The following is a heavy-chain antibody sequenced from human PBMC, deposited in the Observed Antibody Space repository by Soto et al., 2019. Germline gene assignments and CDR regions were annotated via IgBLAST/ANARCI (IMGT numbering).Heavy chain of an antibody. CDR3: VKGINGSFDL. CDR2: IYPGDSET. J-gene: IGHJ2*01. Sequence: PGEFLRISWRISGYYFTRFWIGWMRQMPGKGLEWMGIIYPGDSETRYSPSFQGQVIISVDKSISTAYLQWNSLKASDTAMYYCVKGINGSFDLWGRGTQVPVSS. V-gene: IGHV5-51*01. CDR1: GYYFTRFW.